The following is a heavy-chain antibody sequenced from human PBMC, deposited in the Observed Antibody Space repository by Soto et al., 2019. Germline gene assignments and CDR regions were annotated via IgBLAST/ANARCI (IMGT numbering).Heavy chain of an antibody. CDR1: GFTISGYD. CDR2: IGISGDT. J-gene: IGHJ6*01. Sequence: GGSLRLSCAASGFTISGYDMYWVRQGTGKSLEWVSRIGISGDTNYAGSVKGRFPISRESAKNSLYLQMNGLRAGDTAVYYCTRQRPPSYYYGMDVWGQG. V-gene: IGHV3-13*01. CDR3: TRQRPPSYYYGMDV.